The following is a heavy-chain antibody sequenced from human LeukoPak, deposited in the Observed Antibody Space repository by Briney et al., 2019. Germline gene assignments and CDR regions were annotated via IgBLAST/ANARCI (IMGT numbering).Heavy chain of an antibody. J-gene: IGHJ4*02. CDR1: GFTFSGYG. Sequence: PGRSLRLSCAASGFTFSGYGMHWVRRAPGKGLEWVAVISYDGRTKYYADSVKGRFTISRDNSKNTLFLQMSSLRVEDTAVYFCAKGDGSNSQPDYWGQGTLVSVSS. D-gene: IGHD4-23*01. V-gene: IGHV3-30*18. CDR3: AKGDGSNSQPDY. CDR2: ISYDGRTK.